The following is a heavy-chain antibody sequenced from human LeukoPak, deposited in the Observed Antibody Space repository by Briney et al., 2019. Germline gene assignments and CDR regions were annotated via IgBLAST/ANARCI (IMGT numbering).Heavy chain of an antibody. J-gene: IGHJ4*02. CDR3: AKDWFYYDSSGYFDY. D-gene: IGHD3-22*01. Sequence: GGSLRLSCAASGFTFSSYGMHWVRQAPGKGLEWVAVISYDGSNKYYADSVKGRFTISRDNSKNTLYLQMNSLRAEDTAVYYCAKDWFYYDSSGYFDYWGQGTLVTVSS. CDR1: GFTFSSYG. CDR2: ISYDGSNK. V-gene: IGHV3-30*18.